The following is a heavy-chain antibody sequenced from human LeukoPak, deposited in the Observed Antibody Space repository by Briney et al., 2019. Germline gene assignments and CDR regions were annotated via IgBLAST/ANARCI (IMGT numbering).Heavy chain of an antibody. Sequence: SETLSLTCTVSGGSISSYYWSWIRQPPGKGLEGIGYIYYSGSTNYNPSLKSRVTISVDTSKNQFSLKLSSVTAADTAVYYCARDEYSYGLSAFDIWGQGTMVTVSS. CDR3: ARDEYSYGLSAFDI. V-gene: IGHV4-59*01. CDR1: GGSISSYY. CDR2: IYYSGST. D-gene: IGHD5-18*01. J-gene: IGHJ3*02.